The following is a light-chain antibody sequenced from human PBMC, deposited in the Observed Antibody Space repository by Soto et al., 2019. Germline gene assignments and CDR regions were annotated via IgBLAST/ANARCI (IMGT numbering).Light chain of an antibody. CDR3: QQFDDSVT. Sequence: EIVLTQSPATLSSFPGDRVTLSCRASQNIYSNIAWYQQRPGQAPRLLIYRASTRATGVPARFSGSGSGTDFTLTISRLEPEDSAVYYCQQFDDSVTFGLGTLLE. V-gene: IGKV3D-11*03. CDR2: RAS. J-gene: IGKJ5*01. CDR1: QNIYSN.